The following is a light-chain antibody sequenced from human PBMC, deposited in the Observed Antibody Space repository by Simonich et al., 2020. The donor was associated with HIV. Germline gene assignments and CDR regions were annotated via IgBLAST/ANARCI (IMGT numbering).Light chain of an antibody. Sequence: DIQMTQSPSTLSASVGDRVTITCRASQIISDWLAWYQQKPGKAPKLLIYRASSLESGVPSRFSGSGSGTEFTLTISSLQPDDFATYYCQQANSFPVTFGGGTKVEIK. CDR2: RAS. CDR1: QIISDW. V-gene: IGKV1-5*03. J-gene: IGKJ4*01. CDR3: QQANSFPVT.